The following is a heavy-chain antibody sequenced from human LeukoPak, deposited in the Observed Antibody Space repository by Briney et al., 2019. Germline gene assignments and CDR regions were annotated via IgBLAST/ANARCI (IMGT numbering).Heavy chain of an antibody. V-gene: IGHV3-23*01. D-gene: IGHD6-25*01. CDR1: GFTFSSYA. J-gene: IGHJ4*02. CDR2: ISATGGTT. CDR3: AKDEPRAGL. Sequence: PGGSLRLSCAASGFTFSSYAMSWVRQAPGKGLEWVSTISATGGTTYYADSVKGRFTISRDNPKNTLYLQMNSLRAEDTAVYYCAKDEPRAGLWGQGTLVTVSS.